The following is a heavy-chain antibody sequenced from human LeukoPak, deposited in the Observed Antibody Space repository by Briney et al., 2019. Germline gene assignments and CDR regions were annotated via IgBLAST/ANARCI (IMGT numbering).Heavy chain of an antibody. Sequence: PSETLSLTCTVSGGSISSYYWSWIRQPPGKGLEWIGYIYYSGSTNYNPSLKSRVTISVDTSKNQFSLKLSSVTAADTAVYYCARDNSYYDFWGGYNNWFDPWGQGTLVTVSS. CDR2: IYYSGST. CDR3: ARDNSYYDFWGGYNNWFDP. D-gene: IGHD3-3*01. V-gene: IGHV4-59*01. CDR1: GGSISSYY. J-gene: IGHJ5*02.